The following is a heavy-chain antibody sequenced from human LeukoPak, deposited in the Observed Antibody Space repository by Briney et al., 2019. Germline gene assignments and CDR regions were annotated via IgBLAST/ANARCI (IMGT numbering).Heavy chain of an antibody. Sequence: PGGSLRLSCAASGFTFSSYAMSWVRQAPGKGLEWVPAISGSGGSTYYADSVKGRFTISRDNSKNTLYLQMNSLRAEDTAVYYCAKDRTVTTISWFDPWGQGTLVTVSS. CDR3: AKDRTVTTISWFDP. V-gene: IGHV3-23*01. J-gene: IGHJ5*02. D-gene: IGHD4-17*01. CDR2: ISGSGGST. CDR1: GFTFSSYA.